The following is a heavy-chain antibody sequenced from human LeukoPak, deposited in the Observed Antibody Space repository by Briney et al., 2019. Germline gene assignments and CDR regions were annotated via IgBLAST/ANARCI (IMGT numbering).Heavy chain of an antibody. CDR3: AKASWGSGSSYYYYMGV. V-gene: IGHV3-23*01. J-gene: IGHJ6*03. CDR2: ISGSGGST. CDR1: GFTFSSYA. Sequence: GGSLRLSCAASGFTFSSYAMSWVRQAPGKGLEWVSAISGSGGSTYYADSVKGRFTISRDNSKNTLYLQMNSLRAEDTAVYYCAKASWGSGSSYYYYMGVWGQGTTVTVSS. D-gene: IGHD3-10*01.